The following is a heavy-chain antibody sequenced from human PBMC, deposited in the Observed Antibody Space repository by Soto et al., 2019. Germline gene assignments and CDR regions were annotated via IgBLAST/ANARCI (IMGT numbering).Heavy chain of an antibody. CDR1: GFTFDDYA. D-gene: IGHD6-19*01. V-gene: IGHV3-9*01. Sequence: EVQLVKSGGGLVQPGRSLRLSCAASGFTFDDYAMHWVRQAPGKGLEWVSGISWNSGSIGYADSVKGRFTISRDNAKNSLYLQMNSLRAEDTALYYCAKGPYSSGWFFFDYWCHGTLVTVSS. CDR2: ISWNSGSI. CDR3: AKGPYSSGWFFFDY. J-gene: IGHJ4*01.